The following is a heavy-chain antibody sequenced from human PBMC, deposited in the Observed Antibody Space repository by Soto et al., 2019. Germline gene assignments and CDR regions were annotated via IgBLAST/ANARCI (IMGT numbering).Heavy chain of an antibody. V-gene: IGHV4-31*03. D-gene: IGHD1-1*01. Sequence: QVQLQESGPGLVKPSQTLSLTCTVSGGSISSGGYYWSWIRQHPGKGLEWIGYIYYSGSTYYNPSLKSXXTXSXXTSKNQFSLKLSSVTAADTAVYYCARVNENDAFDIWGQGTMVTVSS. CDR2: IYYSGST. CDR3: ARVNENDAFDI. CDR1: GGSISSGGYY. J-gene: IGHJ3*02.